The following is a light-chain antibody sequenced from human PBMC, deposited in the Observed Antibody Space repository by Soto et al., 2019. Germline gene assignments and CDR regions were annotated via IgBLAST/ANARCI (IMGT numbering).Light chain of an antibody. J-gene: IGLJ1*01. CDR3: SSYPSSSTRSTYG. CDR1: SSDVGGYNY. V-gene: IGLV2-14*03. Sequence: QSVLTQPASVSGSPGQSITISCTGTSSDVGGYNYVSWYQHHPGKAPKLMIYDVSNRPSGVSNRFSGSKSGNTASLIISGLQAEDEADYYCSSYPSSSTRSTYGLGTGTKVTV. CDR2: DVS.